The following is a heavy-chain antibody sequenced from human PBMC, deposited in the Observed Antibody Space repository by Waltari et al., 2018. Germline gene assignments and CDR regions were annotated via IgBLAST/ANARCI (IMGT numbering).Heavy chain of an antibody. J-gene: IGHJ4*02. CDR1: GFPFSNFG. CDR2: IWFDGSDK. CDR3: AKDAFGNTYLDF. Sequence: QVNLVASGGGVVQPGGSLRRSGATSGFPFSNFGMHWVRQAPGKGLEWVALIWFDGSDKFYADSVRGRFTISRDNSARTLYLDMDSLRLDDTAMYYCAKDAFGNTYLDFWGQGTLVTVSS. V-gene: IGHV3-30*02. D-gene: IGHD2-2*02.